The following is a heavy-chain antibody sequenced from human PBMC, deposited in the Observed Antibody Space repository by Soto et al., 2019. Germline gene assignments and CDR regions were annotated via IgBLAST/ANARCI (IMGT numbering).Heavy chain of an antibody. CDR1: GGSISRSGYF. CDR3: ARDNGYGSGWHNWFDP. D-gene: IGHD6-19*01. V-gene: IGHV4-39*07. Sequence: SETLSLTCTVSGGSISRSGYFWSWIRQHPGKGLEWIGRIYTSGSTNYNPSLKSRVTMSVDTSKNQFSLKLSSVTAADTAVYYCARDNGYGSGWHNWFDPWGQGTLVTVSS. CDR2: IYTSGST. J-gene: IGHJ5*02.